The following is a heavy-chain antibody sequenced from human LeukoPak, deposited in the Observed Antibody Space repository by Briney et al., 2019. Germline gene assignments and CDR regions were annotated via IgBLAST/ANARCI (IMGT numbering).Heavy chain of an antibody. D-gene: IGHD3-10*01. CDR2: ISGSGGST. Sequence: GGSLRLSCAASGFTFSSYAMSWVRQAPGKGVEGVPAISGSGGSTYYADSVKGRFTISRDNSKTTLYLQMNSLRAEDTAVYYCAKYRSFIPQYYFDYWGQGTLVTVSS. J-gene: IGHJ4*02. CDR1: GFTFSSYA. V-gene: IGHV3-23*01. CDR3: AKYRSFIPQYYFDY.